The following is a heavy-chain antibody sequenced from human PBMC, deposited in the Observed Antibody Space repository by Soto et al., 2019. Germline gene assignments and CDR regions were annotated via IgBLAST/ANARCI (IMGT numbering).Heavy chain of an antibody. D-gene: IGHD6-13*01. CDR1: GFTFSSYA. Sequence: EVQLVESGGGLVQPGGSLRLSCAASGFTFSSYAMHWVRQAPGKGLEYVSAISSNGGSTHYANSVKGRFTISRDNSKTTLYLQMGSLRAEDMAVYYCARRNPIAAAFDYWGQGTLVTVSS. CDR2: ISSNGGST. J-gene: IGHJ4*02. V-gene: IGHV3-64*01. CDR3: ARRNPIAAAFDY.